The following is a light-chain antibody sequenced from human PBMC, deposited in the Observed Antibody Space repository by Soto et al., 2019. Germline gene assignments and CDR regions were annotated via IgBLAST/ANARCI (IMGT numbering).Light chain of an antibody. CDR2: GAS. Sequence: IVFTQAPGTLSLSPGERATRSCRASQSVSSSYLAWYQQKPGQAPRLLIYGASNRATGVPARFSGSESGTDFTLTISSLEPDDFALYFCQQRSNWPLWSFGQGTKVDIK. V-gene: IGKV3D-20*02. CDR1: QSVSSSY. CDR3: QQRSNWPLWS. J-gene: IGKJ1*01.